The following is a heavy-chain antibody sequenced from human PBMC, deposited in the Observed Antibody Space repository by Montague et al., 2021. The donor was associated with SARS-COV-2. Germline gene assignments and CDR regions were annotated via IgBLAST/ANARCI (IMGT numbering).Heavy chain of an antibody. D-gene: IGHD6-19*01. J-gene: IGHJ3*02. CDR3: ARGSGWMWYAFDI. CDR1: GGSISSYY. CDR2: LYYSGST. Sequence: SETLSLTCTVSGGSISSYYWSWIRQPPGKGLEWIGYLYYSGSTNYNPSLKSRVTISVDTSKNQFSLKLSSVTAADTAVYYCARGSGWMWYAFDIWGQGTMVTVSS. V-gene: IGHV4-59*01.